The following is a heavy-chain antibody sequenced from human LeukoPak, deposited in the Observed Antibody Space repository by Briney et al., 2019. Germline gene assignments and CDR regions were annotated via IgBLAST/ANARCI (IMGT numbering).Heavy chain of an antibody. V-gene: IGHV4-4*02. CDR2: IHHSGGT. J-gene: IGHJ3*02. CDR3: ARDFSGGNSRNAFDI. Sequence: PSETLSLTCAVSGGSVSRNWWSWVRQPPGKGLEWIGEIHHSGGTNYNPSLKSRVTMSLDKSNNQFSLKLSSATAADTAVYYCARDFSGGNSRNAFDIWGQGTMVTVSS. CDR1: GGSVSRNW. D-gene: IGHD4-23*01.